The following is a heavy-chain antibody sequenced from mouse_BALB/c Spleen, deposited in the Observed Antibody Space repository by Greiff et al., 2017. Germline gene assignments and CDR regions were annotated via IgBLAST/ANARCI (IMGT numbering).Heavy chain of an antibody. Sequence: VQLQQSGAELVRPGVSVKISCKGSGYTFTDYAMHWVKQSHAKSLEWIGVISTYYGDASYNQKFKGKATMTVDKSSSTAYMELARLTSEDSAIYYCARPSYGSAWFAYWGQGTLVTVSA. CDR2: ISTYYGDA. V-gene: IGHV1S137*01. CDR3: ARPSYGSAWFAY. J-gene: IGHJ3*01. CDR1: GYTFTDYA. D-gene: IGHD2-2*01.